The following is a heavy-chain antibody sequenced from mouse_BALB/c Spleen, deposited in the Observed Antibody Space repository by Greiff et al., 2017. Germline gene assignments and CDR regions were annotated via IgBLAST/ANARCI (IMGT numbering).Heavy chain of an antibody. CDR1: GFTFSDYY. CDR2: ISDGGSYT. V-gene: IGHV5-4*02. D-gene: IGHD1-1*01. CDR3: ARDPLYGSSSYAMDY. Sequence: EVKLVESGGGLVKPGGSLKLSCAASGFTFSDYYMYWVRQTPEKRLEWVATISDGGSYTYYPDSVKGRFTISRDNAKNNLYLQMSSLKSEDTAMYYCARDPLYGSSSYAMDYWGQGTSGTVSS. J-gene: IGHJ4*01.